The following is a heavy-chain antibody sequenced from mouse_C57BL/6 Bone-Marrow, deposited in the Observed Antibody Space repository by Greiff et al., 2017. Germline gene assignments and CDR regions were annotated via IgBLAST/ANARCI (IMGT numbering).Heavy chain of an antibody. J-gene: IGHJ1*03. CDR2: ISDGGSYT. V-gene: IGHV5-4*01. D-gene: IGHD2-3*01. Sequence: EVMLVESGGGLVKPGGSLKLSCAASGFTFSSYAMSWVRQTPEKRLEWVATISDGGSYTYYPDNVKGRFTISRDNAKNNLYLQMSHLKSEDTAMYYCARDGYYNWYFDVWGTGTTVTVSS. CDR3: ARDGYYNWYFDV. CDR1: GFTFSSYA.